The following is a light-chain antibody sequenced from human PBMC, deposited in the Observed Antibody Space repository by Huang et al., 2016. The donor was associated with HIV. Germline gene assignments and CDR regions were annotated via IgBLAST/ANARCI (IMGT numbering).Light chain of an antibody. J-gene: IGKJ2*01. CDR3: MQALQTPYT. CDR1: QSLLHSNGYNY. CDR2: LGY. Sequence: DIVMTQSPLSLPVTPGEPASISCRSSQSLLHSNGYNYLGWYLQKPGQSPQSLIYLGYNRASGVSDRFSGSGAGTDFTLKINRVEAEDVGVYYCMQALQTPYTFGQGTKLEIK. V-gene: IGKV2-28*01.